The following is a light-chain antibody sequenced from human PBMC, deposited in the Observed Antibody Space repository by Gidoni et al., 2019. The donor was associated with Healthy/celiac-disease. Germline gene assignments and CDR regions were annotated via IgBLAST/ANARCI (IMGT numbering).Light chain of an antibody. J-gene: IGLJ1*01. CDR1: NIGSKS. CDR2: DDS. CDR3: QVWDSSSDHSYV. Sequence: SYVLTQPPSVSGAPGQTARVTCGGNNIGSKSVHWYQQKPGQAPVLVVYDDSARPSGIPERFSGSNSGNTATLTISRVEAGDEADYYCQVWDSSSDHSYVFGTGTKVTVL. V-gene: IGLV3-21*02.